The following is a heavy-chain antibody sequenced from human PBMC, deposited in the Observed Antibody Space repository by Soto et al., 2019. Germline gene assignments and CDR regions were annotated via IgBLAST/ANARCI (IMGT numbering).Heavy chain of an antibody. Sequence: SETLSLTCTVSGDSISSYYWSWIRQPPGKGQEWIGYIYYSGSTNYNPSLKSRVTISVDTSKNQFSLKLSSVTAADTAVYYCARYRVGELLPAYYFDYWGQGTLVTVSS. D-gene: IGHD3-10*01. CDR1: GDSISSYY. V-gene: IGHV4-59*08. CDR3: ARYRVGELLPAYYFDY. J-gene: IGHJ4*02. CDR2: IYYSGST.